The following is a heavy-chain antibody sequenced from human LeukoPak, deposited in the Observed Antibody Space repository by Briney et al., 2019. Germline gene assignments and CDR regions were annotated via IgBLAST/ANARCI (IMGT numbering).Heavy chain of an antibody. J-gene: IGHJ4*02. CDR3: ARWYYYDSSGYFGDANSYFDY. Sequence: PGGSLRLSCVASGYTFSNYAMHWVRQAPGKGLEWVSAISGSGGSTYYADSVKGRFTISRDNSKNTLYLQMNSLRAEDTAVYYCARWYYYDSSGYFGDANSYFDYWGQGTLVTVSS. D-gene: IGHD3-22*01. CDR1: GYTFSNYA. V-gene: IGHV3-23*01. CDR2: ISGSGGST.